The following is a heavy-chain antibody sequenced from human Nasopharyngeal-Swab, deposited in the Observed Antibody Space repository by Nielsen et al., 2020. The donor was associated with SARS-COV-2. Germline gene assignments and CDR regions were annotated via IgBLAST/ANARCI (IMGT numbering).Heavy chain of an antibody. Sequence: VKVSCKASGYTFTRQYIHWVRQAPGQGLEWMGIINPGGGSTRYAQNFQGRVTMTRDTSTSTVYMEVSSLRSEDTAVYYCARDDCITDSCSSGYYNYGMDVWGQGTTVTVSS. CDR2: INPGGGST. D-gene: IGHD2-15*01. CDR3: ARDDCITDSCSSGYYNYGMDV. V-gene: IGHV1-46*01. CDR1: GYTFTRQY. J-gene: IGHJ6*02.